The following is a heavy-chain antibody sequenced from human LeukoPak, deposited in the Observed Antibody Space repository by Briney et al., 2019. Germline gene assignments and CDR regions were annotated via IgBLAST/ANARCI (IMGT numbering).Heavy chain of an antibody. J-gene: IGHJ4*02. V-gene: IGHV3-48*03. CDR3: AREKDYSDGSGYYRPLDY. CDR1: GFTFSSYE. D-gene: IGHD3-22*01. Sequence: PGGSLRLSCAASGFTFSSYEMNWVRQAPGKGLEWVSYISSSGSTIHYADSVKGRFTISRDNAKNSLYLQMNSLRAEDTAVYYCAREKDYSDGSGYYRPLDYGGQGTLVTVSS. CDR2: ISSSGSTI.